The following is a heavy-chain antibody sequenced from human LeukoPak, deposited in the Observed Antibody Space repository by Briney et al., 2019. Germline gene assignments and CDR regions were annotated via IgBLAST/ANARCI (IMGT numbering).Heavy chain of an antibody. V-gene: IGHV4-39*01. CDR1: GGSISSSSYY. CDR2: IYYSGST. CDR3: ASTRYSSSWTRFFDY. J-gene: IGHJ4*02. Sequence: SETLSFTCTVSGGSISSSSYYWGWIRQPPGKGLEWIGSIYYSGSTYYNPSLKSRVTISVDTSKNQFSLKLSSVTAADTAVYYCASTRYSSSWTRFFDYWGQGTLVTVSS. D-gene: IGHD6-13*01.